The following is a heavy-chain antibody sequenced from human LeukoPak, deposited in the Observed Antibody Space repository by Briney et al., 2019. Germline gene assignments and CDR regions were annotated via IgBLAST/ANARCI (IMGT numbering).Heavy chain of an antibody. CDR3: AKDRIPTVTKTFDP. J-gene: IGHJ5*02. CDR1: GFTFSSYA. Sequence: PGGSLRLSCAASGFTFSSYAMSWVRQAPGKGLEWVSAVSGSGGSTYYADSVKGRFTISRDNSKNTLYLQMNSLRAEDTAVYYCAKDRIPTVTKTFDPWGQGTLVTVSS. D-gene: IGHD4-11*01. V-gene: IGHV3-23*01. CDR2: VSGSGGST.